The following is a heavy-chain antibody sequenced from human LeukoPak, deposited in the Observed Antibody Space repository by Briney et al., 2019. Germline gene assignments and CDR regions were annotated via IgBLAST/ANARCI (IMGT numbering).Heavy chain of an antibody. D-gene: IGHD4-23*01. CDR3: ARVDNYGGNPPDY. CDR2: ISSSTTYI. CDR1: GFTFNMYT. Sequence: PGGSLRLPCAASGFTFNMYTMYWVRQAPGKGLEWVSSISSSTTYIYYADSVKGRFTISRDNVKNSLSLQMNSLRAEDTAVYYCARVDNYGGNPPDYWGQGTLVTVSS. V-gene: IGHV3-21*01. J-gene: IGHJ4*02.